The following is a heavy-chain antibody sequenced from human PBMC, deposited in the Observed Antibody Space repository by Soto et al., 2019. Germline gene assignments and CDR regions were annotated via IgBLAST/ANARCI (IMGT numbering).Heavy chain of an antibody. CDR2: ISYDGRNK. CDR1: GFTFRSYA. V-gene: IGHV3-30*04. Sequence: LRLSCAASGFTFRSYAMHWVRQAPGKGLERVAVISYDGRNKYYADSVKGRFTISRDNSKNTLYLQMNSLRAEDTAVYYGARDRDYESYYYYYVMDVWGRGTTVTFAS. CDR3: ARDRDYESYYYYYVMDV. J-gene: IGHJ6*02. D-gene: IGHD3-16*01.